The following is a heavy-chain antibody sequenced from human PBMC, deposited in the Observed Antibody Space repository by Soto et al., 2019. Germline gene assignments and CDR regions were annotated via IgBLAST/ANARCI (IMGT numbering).Heavy chain of an antibody. D-gene: IGHD5-18*01. Sequence: GGSLRLSCAASGFTFSNAWMSWVRQAPGKGLEWVGRIKSKTDGGTTDYAAPVKGRFTISRDDSKNTLYLQMNSLKTEDTAVYYCTTNTAMVIYYYYYYMDVWGKGTTVTVSS. CDR2: IKSKTDGGTT. CDR3: TTNTAMVIYYYYYYMDV. V-gene: IGHV3-15*01. J-gene: IGHJ6*03. CDR1: GFTFSNAW.